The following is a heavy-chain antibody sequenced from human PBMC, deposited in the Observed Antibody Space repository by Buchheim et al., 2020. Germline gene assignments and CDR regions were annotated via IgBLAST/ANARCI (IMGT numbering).Heavy chain of an antibody. CDR1: GFTFSSYG. D-gene: IGHD3-10*01. CDR3: AKDTMVRGGVFSNP. CDR2: ISYDGSNK. Sequence: QVQLVESGGGVVQPGRSLRLSCAASGFTFSSYGMHWVRQAPGKGLEWVAVISYDGSNKYYADSVKGRFTISRDNSKNTLYLQINSLRAEDTAVYYCAKDTMVRGGVFSNPWGQGTL. V-gene: IGHV3-30*18. J-gene: IGHJ5*02.